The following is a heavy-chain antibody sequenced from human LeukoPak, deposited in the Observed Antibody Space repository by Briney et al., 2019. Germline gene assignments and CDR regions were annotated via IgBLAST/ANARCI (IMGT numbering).Heavy chain of an antibody. D-gene: IGHD6-13*01. J-gene: IGHJ3*02. CDR2: ISSSGSTI. V-gene: IGHV3-11*04. CDR1: GFTFSDYY. CDR3: ARDHSSDIVAAAAPYDAFGI. Sequence: GGSLRLSCAASGFTFSDYYMSWIRQAPGKGLEWVSYISSSGSTIYYADSVKGRFTISRDNAKNSLYLQMNSLRAEDTAVYYCARDHSSDIVAAAAPYDAFGIWGQGTMVTVSS.